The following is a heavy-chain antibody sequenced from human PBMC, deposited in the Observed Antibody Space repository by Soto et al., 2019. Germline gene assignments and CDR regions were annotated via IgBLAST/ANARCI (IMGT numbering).Heavy chain of an antibody. CDR2: IYDSGIT. J-gene: IGHJ3*01. CDR3: VRDLAHGYTGNV. Sequence: SETLSLTCSVSGAIVTSGENYWSWVRQAPGKGLEWIGYIYDSGITSYNPSLKSRISLSLERPDNEVSLKMHSVTAADTAVYFCVRDLAHGYTGNVWGPGTLVT. CDR1: GAIVTSGENY. D-gene: IGHD5-18*01. V-gene: IGHV4-30-4*01.